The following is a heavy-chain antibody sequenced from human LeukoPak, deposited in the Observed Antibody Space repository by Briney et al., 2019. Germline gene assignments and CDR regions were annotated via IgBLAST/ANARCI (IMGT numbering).Heavy chain of an antibody. D-gene: IGHD2-15*01. CDR2: INQSKGT. V-gene: IGHV4-34*01. CDR1: AGSFGPYY. CDR3: ARSGGDISGPQFYY. Sequence: PSETLSLTCAVNAGSFGPYYWSWIRQPPGKGLQWIGEINQSKGTNYNPSFKSRVTISVDMSKNQFSLKLSSVTAADTAMYYCARSGGDISGPQFYYWGQGTLVTVSS. J-gene: IGHJ4*02.